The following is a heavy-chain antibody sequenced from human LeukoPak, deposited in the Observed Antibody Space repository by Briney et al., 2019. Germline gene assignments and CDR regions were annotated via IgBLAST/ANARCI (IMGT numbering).Heavy chain of an antibody. CDR1: GYTFTNFW. CDR2: IYPGDSDT. D-gene: IGHD6-13*01. J-gene: IGHJ4*02. Sequence: GESLKISCKGSGYTFTNFWIGWVRQMPGKGLEWMGIIYPGDSDTRYSPSFQGHVTISADKSISTAYLQWSSLKASDTAMYYRARRGGYSSSWYEDYWGQGTLVTVSS. CDR3: ARRGGYSSSWYEDY. V-gene: IGHV5-51*01.